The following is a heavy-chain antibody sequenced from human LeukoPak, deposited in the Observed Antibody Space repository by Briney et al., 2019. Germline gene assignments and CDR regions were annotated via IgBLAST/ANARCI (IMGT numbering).Heavy chain of an antibody. CDR3: ARVASGYDVFDI. CDR1: GGSVSSGSYY. J-gene: IGHJ3*02. CDR2: IYYSGST. Sequence: SEALSLTCTVSGGSVSSGSYYWSWIRQPPGKGLEWIGYIYYSGSTNYNPSLKSRVTISVDTSKNQFSLKLSSVTAADTAVFYCARVASGYDVFDIWGQGTMVTVSS. V-gene: IGHV4-61*01. D-gene: IGHD3-3*01.